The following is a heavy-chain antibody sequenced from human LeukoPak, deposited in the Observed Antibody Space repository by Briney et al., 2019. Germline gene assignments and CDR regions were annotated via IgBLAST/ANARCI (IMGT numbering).Heavy chain of an antibody. CDR3: ARSRPYSSSSCAWFDP. V-gene: IGHV1-69*04. J-gene: IGHJ5*02. Sequence: SVKVSCKASGGTFSSYAISWVRQAPGQGLEWMGRIIPIFGIANYAQKFQGRVTITADKSTSTAYMELSSLRSEDTAVYYCARSRPYSSSSCAWFDPWGQGTPVTVSS. D-gene: IGHD6-6*01. CDR1: GGTFSSYA. CDR2: IIPIFGIA.